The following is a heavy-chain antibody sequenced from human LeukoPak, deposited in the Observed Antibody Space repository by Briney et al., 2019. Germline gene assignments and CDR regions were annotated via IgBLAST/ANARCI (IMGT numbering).Heavy chain of an antibody. CDR3: ARDRHSSTWNDAFDI. J-gene: IGHJ3*02. D-gene: IGHD6-13*01. CDR2: IYTSGST. CDR1: GGSISSYY. V-gene: IGHV4-4*07. Sequence: PSETLSLTCSVSGGSISSYYWSWIQQPAGQGLEWIGRIYTSGSTNYSPSLKSRVTMSVDTSKNQFSLKLSSVTAVDTAVYYCARDRHSSTWNDAFDIWGQGTMVTVSS.